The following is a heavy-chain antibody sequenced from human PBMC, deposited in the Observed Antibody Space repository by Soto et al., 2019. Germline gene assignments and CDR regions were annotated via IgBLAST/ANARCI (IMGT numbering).Heavy chain of an antibody. Sequence: EVQLVESGGGLVQPGGSLRLSCAASGFTFSASDMHWVRQTTGGGLEWVAAIGTLHDTYYPNSVKGRFTISRENAKNSLYLQRDGVGAGDTAVYYCTRQASYWHGGGGWLDPWGQGALVIVSS. CDR2: IGTLHDT. J-gene: IGHJ5*02. D-gene: IGHD2-8*02. CDR3: TRQASYWHGGGGWLDP. CDR1: GFTFSASD. V-gene: IGHV3-13*01.